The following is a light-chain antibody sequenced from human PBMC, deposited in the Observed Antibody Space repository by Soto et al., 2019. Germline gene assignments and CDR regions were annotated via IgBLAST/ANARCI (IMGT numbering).Light chain of an antibody. CDR2: EVS. J-gene: IGLJ2*01. CDR3: SSYAGNNNLI. Sequence: SALTQPPSASGSPGQSVTISCTGTSSDVGGGYNYVSWYQHHPGKVPKLMIYEVSKRPSGVPDRFYGSKSGNTASLTVSGLQAEDEADYFCSSYAGNNNLIFGGGTKVTVL. V-gene: IGLV2-8*01. CDR1: SSDVGGGYNY.